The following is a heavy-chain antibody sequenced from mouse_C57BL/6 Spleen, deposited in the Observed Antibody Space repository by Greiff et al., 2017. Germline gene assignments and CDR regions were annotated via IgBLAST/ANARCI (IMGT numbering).Heavy chain of an antibody. CDR2: ISSGRSTI. J-gene: IGHJ3*01. Sequence: EVKLLESGGGLVKPGGSLKLSCAASGFTFSDYGMHWVRQAPETGLEWVAYISSGRSTIYYADTVKGRFTISRDTAKNTLFLEMTSLRSEETAMYYCARPFYYYGSSWFAYWGQGTLVTVSA. D-gene: IGHD1-1*01. CDR1: GFTFSDYG. CDR3: ARPFYYYGSSWFAY. V-gene: IGHV5-17*01.